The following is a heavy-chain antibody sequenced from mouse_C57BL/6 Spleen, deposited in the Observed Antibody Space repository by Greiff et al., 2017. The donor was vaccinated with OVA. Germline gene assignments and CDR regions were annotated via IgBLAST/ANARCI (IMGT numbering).Heavy chain of an antibody. CDR1: GYTFTSYW. Sequence: QVQLQQPGAELVMPGASVKLSCKASGYTFTSYWMHWVKQRPGQGLEWIGEIDPSDSYTNYNQKFKGKSTLTVDKSSSTAYMQLSSLTSEDSAVYYCARSPLYYGSSYNDYWGQGTTLTVSS. CDR2: IDPSDSYT. CDR3: ARSPLYYGSSYNDY. V-gene: IGHV1-69*01. J-gene: IGHJ2*01. D-gene: IGHD1-1*01.